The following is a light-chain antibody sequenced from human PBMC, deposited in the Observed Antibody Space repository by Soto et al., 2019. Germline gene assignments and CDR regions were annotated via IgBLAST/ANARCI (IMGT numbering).Light chain of an antibody. CDR3: CSSAGGFTWV. CDR1: SSDVV. V-gene: IGLV2-11*01. J-gene: IGLJ3*02. CDR2: YVS. Sequence: QSALTQPRSVSGSPGQSVTISCTGTSSDVVSWYQQHPGKAPKLIIYYVSQRPSGVPDRFSGSKSGNTASLTISGLQAVDEADYYCCSSAGGFTWVFGGGTKLTVL.